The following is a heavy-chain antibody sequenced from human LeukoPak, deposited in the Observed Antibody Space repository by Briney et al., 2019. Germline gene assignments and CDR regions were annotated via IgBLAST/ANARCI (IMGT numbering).Heavy chain of an antibody. CDR2: ISSSSNYI. J-gene: IGHJ4*02. CDR1: GFTFSSYN. CDR3: ARVPSTGYFDY. Sequence: GGSLRLSCAASGFTFSSYNMIWVRQAPGKGLEWVSSISSSSNYIYYADSVKGRFTISSDNAKNSLHLQMNSLRTEDAAVYYCARVPSTGYFDYWGQGTLVTVSS. D-gene: IGHD2-8*02. V-gene: IGHV3-21*01.